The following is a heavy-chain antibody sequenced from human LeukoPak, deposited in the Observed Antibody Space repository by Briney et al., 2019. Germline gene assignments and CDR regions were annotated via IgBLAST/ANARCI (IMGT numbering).Heavy chain of an antibody. Sequence: ASVKVSCKASGYTFNSYDINWVRQATGQGLEWMGWMNPNSGNTGYAQKFQGRVTMTRNTSISTAYMELSSLRSEDTAVYYCARGKHPLRLVRRYYYYYGMDVWGQGTTVTVSS. CDR1: GYTFNSYD. CDR3: ARGKHPLRLVRRYYYYYGMDV. CDR2: MNPNSGNT. J-gene: IGHJ6*02. D-gene: IGHD6-19*01. V-gene: IGHV1-8*01.